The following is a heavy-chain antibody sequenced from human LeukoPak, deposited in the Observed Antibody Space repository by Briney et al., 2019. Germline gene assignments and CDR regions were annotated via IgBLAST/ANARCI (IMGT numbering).Heavy chain of an antibody. CDR1: GFTFSSSA. CDR3: AKLWLGFDFPFDY. J-gene: IGHJ4*02. CDR2: ISASGGST. Sequence: QPGGSLRLSCAASGFTFSSSAMSWVRQVPGKGLEWVSGISASGGSTSYADSVKGRFTISRDNSKNTLYLQMNSLRAEDTAVYYCAKLWLGFDFPFDYWGQGTLVTVSS. V-gene: IGHV3-23*01. D-gene: IGHD6-19*01.